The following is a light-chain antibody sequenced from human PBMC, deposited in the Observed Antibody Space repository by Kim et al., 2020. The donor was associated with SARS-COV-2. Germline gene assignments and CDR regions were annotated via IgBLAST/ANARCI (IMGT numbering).Light chain of an antibody. CDR2: DAF. CDR1: QDMGNY. CDR3: QQYGA. J-gene: IGKJ2*01. Sequence: PSPLPASVGDRATITCQTSQDMGNYLNWYQQTPGKAPKLLIYDAFNLETAGPSKFSVRGSGTHFVFTIGSMQPEDLGTYYCQQYGAFGQGTKVEI. V-gene: IGKV1-33*01.